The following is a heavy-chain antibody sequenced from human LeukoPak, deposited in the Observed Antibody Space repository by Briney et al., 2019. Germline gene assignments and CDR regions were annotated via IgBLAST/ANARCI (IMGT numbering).Heavy chain of an antibody. V-gene: IGHV3-23*01. CDR2: IGGTGHFT. J-gene: IGHJ4*02. CDR1: GFTFSNYA. D-gene: IGHD6-19*01. Sequence: GGSLRLSCAASGFTFSNYAMSWVRQAPGKGLEWVSGIGGTGHFTYYADSVKGRFTVSRDNSKSTLYLQMNTLKVEDTAVYYCARGAYSSGWAYFDHWGQGTLVTVSS. CDR3: ARGAYSSGWAYFDH.